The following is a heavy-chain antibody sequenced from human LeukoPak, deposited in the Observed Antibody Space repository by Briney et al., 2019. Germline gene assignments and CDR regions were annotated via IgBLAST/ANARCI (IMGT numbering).Heavy chain of an antibody. CDR1: GITLAYYG. D-gene: IGHD2-2*01. Sequence: GGSLRLSCAGSGITLAYYGMHWVRQAPGKGLEWVTLISHDGNNKYYADSVKGRFTISRDNSKNMLYPQMNSLRAEDTAVYYCAKDRRVRGRSSPDHWGQGTLVTVSS. V-gene: IGHV3-30*18. CDR3: AKDRRVRGRSSPDH. J-gene: IGHJ4*02. CDR2: ISHDGNNK.